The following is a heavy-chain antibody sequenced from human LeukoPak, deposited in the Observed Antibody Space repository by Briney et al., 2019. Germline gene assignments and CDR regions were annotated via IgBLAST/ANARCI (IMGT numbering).Heavy chain of an antibody. CDR3: ASEPVEMATTPSY. Sequence: GASVKVSCKASGYTFTSYYMHWVRQAPGQGLEWMGIINPSGGSTSYAQKFQGRVTMTRGTSTSTVYMELSSLRSEDTAVYYCASEPVEMATTPSYWGQGTLVTVSS. J-gene: IGHJ4*02. D-gene: IGHD5-24*01. V-gene: IGHV1-46*01. CDR1: GYTFTSYY. CDR2: INPSGGST.